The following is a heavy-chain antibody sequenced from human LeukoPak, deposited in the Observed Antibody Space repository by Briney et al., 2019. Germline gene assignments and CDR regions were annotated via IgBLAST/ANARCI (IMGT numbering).Heavy chain of an antibody. J-gene: IGHJ6*03. V-gene: IGHV4-30-2*01. Sequence: PSETLSLTCTVSGGSISSGGYYWSWIRQPPGKGLEWIEYIYHSGSTYYNPSLKSRVTISVDRSKNQFSLKLSSVTAADTAVYYCASSRENHSSSWLLDYYMDVWGKGTTVTVSS. D-gene: IGHD6-13*01. CDR1: GGSISSGGYY. CDR2: IYHSGST. CDR3: ASSRENHSSSWLLDYYMDV.